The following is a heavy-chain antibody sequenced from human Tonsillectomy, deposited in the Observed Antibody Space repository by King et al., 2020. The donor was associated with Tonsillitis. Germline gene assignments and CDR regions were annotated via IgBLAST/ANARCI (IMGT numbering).Heavy chain of an antibody. V-gene: IGHV3-30-3*01. Sequence: VQLVQSGGGVVQPGRSLRLSCAASGFTFSSYAMHWVRQAPGKGLEWVAVISYDGSNKYYADSVKGRFTISRDNSKNTLYLQMNSLRAEDTAVDYCARERSRDTDAFDIWGQGTMVTV. CDR2: ISYDGSNK. J-gene: IGHJ3*02. D-gene: IGHD5-24*01. CDR1: GFTFSSYA. CDR3: ARERSRDTDAFDI.